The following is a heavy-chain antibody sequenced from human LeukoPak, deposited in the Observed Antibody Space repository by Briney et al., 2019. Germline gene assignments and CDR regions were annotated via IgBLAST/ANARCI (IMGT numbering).Heavy chain of an antibody. Sequence: PSETLSLTCIVSGGSISSYYWSWIRQPAGKGLEWIGRIYTSGSTNYNPSLKSRVTISVDKSKNQFSLKLSSVTAADTAVYYCARGAAAYWFDPWGQGTLVTVSS. CDR1: GGSISSYY. CDR2: IYTSGST. D-gene: IGHD2-2*01. V-gene: IGHV4-4*07. CDR3: ARGAAAYWFDP. J-gene: IGHJ5*02.